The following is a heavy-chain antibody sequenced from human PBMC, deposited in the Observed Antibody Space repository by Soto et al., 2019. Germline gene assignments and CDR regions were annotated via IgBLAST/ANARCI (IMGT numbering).Heavy chain of an antibody. Sequence: GGSLRLSCAASGFTFSNFAMHWVRQAPGKGLEWVAVISFGGNTDHHADSVKGRLSISRDNSKNTLYPQMNSLKDEDTAVYYCAIVFVERSITDAMDVSGQGTTVTVSS. CDR3: AIVFVERSITDAMDV. D-gene: IGHD2-21*01. V-gene: IGHV3-30-3*01. CDR2: ISFGGNTD. J-gene: IGHJ6*02. CDR1: GFTFSNFA.